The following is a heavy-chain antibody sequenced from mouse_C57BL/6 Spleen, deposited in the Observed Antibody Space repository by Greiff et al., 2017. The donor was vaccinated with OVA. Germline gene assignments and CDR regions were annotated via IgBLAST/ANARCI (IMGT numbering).Heavy chain of an antibody. CDR3: ARDRPYYYGSSDGYVDY. CDR1: GFTFSSYA. D-gene: IGHD1-1*01. J-gene: IGHJ2*01. Sequence: EVNLVESGGGLVKPGGSLKLSCAASGFTFSSYAMSWVRQTPEKRLEWVATISDGGSYTYYPDNVKGRFTISRDNAKNNLYLQMSHLKSEDTAMYYCARDRPYYYGSSDGYVDYWGQGTTLTVSS. CDR2: ISDGGSYT. V-gene: IGHV5-4*01.